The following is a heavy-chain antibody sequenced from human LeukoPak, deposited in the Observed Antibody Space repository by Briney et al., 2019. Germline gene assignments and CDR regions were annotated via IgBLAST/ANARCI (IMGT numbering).Heavy chain of an antibody. CDR1: GGSISSYY. V-gene: IGHV4-59*01. CDR3: ARGNYGDYVFDY. D-gene: IGHD4-17*01. Sequence: TSETLSFTCTGSGGSISSYYWSWIRQPPGKGLEWIGYIYYSGSTKYNPSLQSRVTISVDTSKNHFSLKLSSVTAADTAVYYCARGNYGDYVFDYWGQGTLVTVSS. J-gene: IGHJ4*02. CDR2: IYYSGST.